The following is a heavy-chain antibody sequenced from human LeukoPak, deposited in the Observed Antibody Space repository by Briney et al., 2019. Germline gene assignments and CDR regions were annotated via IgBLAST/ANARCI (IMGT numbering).Heavy chain of an antibody. J-gene: IGHJ4*02. CDR1: GGSFSGYY. CDR3: ASSPQDTATAPHFDY. V-gene: IGHV4-34*01. Sequence: PSETLSLTCAVYGGSFSGYYWSWIRQPPGKGLEWVGEINHSGSTNYNPSLKSRVTISVDKSKNQFSLKLSSVTAADTAVYHCASSPQDTATAPHFDYWGQGTLVTASS. CDR2: INHSGST. D-gene: IGHD4-17*01.